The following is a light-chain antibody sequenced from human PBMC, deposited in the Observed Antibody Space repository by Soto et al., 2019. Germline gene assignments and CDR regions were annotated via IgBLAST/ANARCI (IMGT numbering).Light chain of an antibody. CDR3: QHYSSSPS. CDR1: QSVSSR. V-gene: IGKV3-15*01. Sequence: IVMTQSPATLSVSPGERVTLSCRASQSVSSRLAWYQQKPGQVPSLLIDGASTRASGIPARFSGSGSGTEFTITIGSLQSEDFAVYCCQHYSSSPSFGHGTRLEIK. J-gene: IGKJ5*01. CDR2: GAS.